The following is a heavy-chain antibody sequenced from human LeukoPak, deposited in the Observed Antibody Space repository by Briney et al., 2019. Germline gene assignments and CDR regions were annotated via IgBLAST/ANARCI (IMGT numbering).Heavy chain of an antibody. V-gene: IGHV3-74*01. CDR1: GFTFSSYC. D-gene: IGHD6-13*01. J-gene: IGHJ6*03. CDR3: ARDRRQQLANYYYYYMDV. Sequence: GGSLRLSCAASGFTFSSYCMHWVRQAPGKGLVWVSRINSDGSSTSYADSVKGRFTISRDNAKNTLYLQMNSLRAEDTAVYYCARDRRQQLANYYYYYMDVWGKGTTVTVSS. CDR2: INSDGSST.